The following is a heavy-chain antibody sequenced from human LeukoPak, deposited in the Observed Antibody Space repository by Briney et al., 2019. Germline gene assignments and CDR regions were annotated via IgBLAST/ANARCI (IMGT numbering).Heavy chain of an antibody. J-gene: IGHJ4*02. D-gene: IGHD3-10*01. CDR2: IYYSGST. V-gene: IGHV4-59*12. CDR3: ARGVPWRGSGKY. Sequence: PSETLSLTCTVSGGSISSYYWSWIRQPPGKGLEWIGSIYYSGSTYYNPSLKSRVTISVDTSKNQFSLKLSSVTAADTAVYYCARGVPWRGSGKYWGQGTLVTVSS. CDR1: GGSISSYY.